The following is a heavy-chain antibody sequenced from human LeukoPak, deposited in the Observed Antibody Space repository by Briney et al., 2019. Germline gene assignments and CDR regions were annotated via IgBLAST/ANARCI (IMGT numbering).Heavy chain of an antibody. J-gene: IGHJ4*02. V-gene: IGHV3-23*01. D-gene: IGHD6-6*01. CDR3: AKVLVAARPNTHYFDY. CDR1: GFTFSSYA. Sequence: PGGSLRLSCAASGFTFSSYAMSWVRQAPGKGLEWVSAISGSGGSTYYTDSVKGRFTISRDNSENTLYLQVNSLRAEDTAIYYCAKVLVAARPNTHYFDYWGQGTLVTVSS. CDR2: ISGSGGST.